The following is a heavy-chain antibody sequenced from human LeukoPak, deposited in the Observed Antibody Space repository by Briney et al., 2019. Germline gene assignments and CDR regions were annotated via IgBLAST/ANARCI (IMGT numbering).Heavy chain of an antibody. CDR2: ISYDGSNK. CDR3: AKDARDGYNVDY. D-gene: IGHD5-24*01. J-gene: IGHJ4*02. V-gene: IGHV3-30*18. Sequence: QPGRSLRLSCAASGFTFSSYGMHWVRQAPGKGLGWVAVISYDGSNKYYADSVKGRFTISRDNSKNTLYLQMNSLRAEDTAVYYCAKDARDGYNVDYWGQGTLVTVSS. CDR1: GFTFSSYG.